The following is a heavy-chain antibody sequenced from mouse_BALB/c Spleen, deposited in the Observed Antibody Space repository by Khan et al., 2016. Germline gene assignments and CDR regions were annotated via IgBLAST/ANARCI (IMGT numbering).Heavy chain of an antibody. Sequence: VQLQQSGAELVRSGASVKLSCTASGFNIKDYYMHWVKQRPEQGLEWIGWIDPENGDTEYAPKFQGKATMTADPSSNTAYLQLSSLTSEDTAVYYCNAYTDEGYFDFWGQGTTLTVSS. CDR3: NAYTDEGYFDF. CDR1: GFNIKDYY. CDR2: IDPENGDT. D-gene: IGHD2-12*01. V-gene: IGHV14-4*02. J-gene: IGHJ2*01.